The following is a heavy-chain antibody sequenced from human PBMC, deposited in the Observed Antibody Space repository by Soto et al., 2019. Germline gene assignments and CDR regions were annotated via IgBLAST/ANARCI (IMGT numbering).Heavy chain of an antibody. CDR3: ARDEANRKGYCSGGSCPTYGMDV. Sequence: GYSVKVSCNPSGCTLSSNAISPVRLAPGQGVQCMGWVIPIFGTANYAQKFQGRVTITADESPSTAYMELMSLRSEDTAVYYCARDEANRKGYCSGGSCPTYGMDVWGQGTTVTVSS. D-gene: IGHD2-15*01. CDR1: GCTLSSNA. J-gene: IGHJ6*02. CDR2: VIPIFGTA. V-gene: IGHV1-69*13.